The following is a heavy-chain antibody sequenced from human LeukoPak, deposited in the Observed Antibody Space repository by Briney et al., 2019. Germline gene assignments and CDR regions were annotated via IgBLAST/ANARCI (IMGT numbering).Heavy chain of an antibody. CDR1: GFTFSSST. Sequence: PGGSLRLSCAASGFTFSSSTTNWVRRAPGKGLEWVSSISSSSDYIYYADSVKGRFTISRDNAKNSLYLQMNSLRAEDTAVYYCASIFFWSGYYQMFDYWGQGTLVTVSS. CDR2: ISSSSDYI. CDR3: ASIFFWSGYYQMFDY. V-gene: IGHV3-21*01. D-gene: IGHD3-3*01. J-gene: IGHJ4*02.